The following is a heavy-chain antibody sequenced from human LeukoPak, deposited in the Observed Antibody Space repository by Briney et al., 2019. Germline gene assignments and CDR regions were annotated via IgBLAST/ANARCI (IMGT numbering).Heavy chain of an antibody. CDR1: GGSISSTSYF. Sequence: SETLSLTCTVSGGSISSTSYFWVWIRQPPGKGLEWIGSIYYSGSTYYNPSLKSRVTISVDTSKNQFSLKLSSVTAADTAMYYCARHNGPASFDYWGQGTLVTVSS. CDR2: IYYSGST. J-gene: IGHJ4*02. D-gene: IGHD4-17*01. V-gene: IGHV4-39*01. CDR3: ARHNGPASFDY.